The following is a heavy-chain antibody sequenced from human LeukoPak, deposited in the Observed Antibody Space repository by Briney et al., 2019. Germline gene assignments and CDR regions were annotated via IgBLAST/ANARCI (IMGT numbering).Heavy chain of an antibody. D-gene: IGHD6-19*01. J-gene: IGHJ4*02. Sequence: GGSLRLSCAASGFTFDDYAMHWVRQAPGKGVEWVSLISGEGGSTYYADSVKGRFTISSDNSKNSLYLQMNSLRTEDTALYYYAKGRIAVAGYFDYWGQGTLVTVSS. CDR1: GFTFDDYA. CDR2: ISGEGGST. V-gene: IGHV3-43*02. CDR3: AKGRIAVAGYFDY.